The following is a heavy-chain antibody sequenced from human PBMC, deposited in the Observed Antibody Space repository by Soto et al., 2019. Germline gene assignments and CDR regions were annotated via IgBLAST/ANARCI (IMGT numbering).Heavy chain of an antibody. CDR2: IYYSGST. D-gene: IGHD1-1*01. J-gene: IGHJ5*02. CDR1: GGSISSYY. CDR3: ARRHGNWNDVEWFDP. V-gene: IGHV4-59*08. Sequence: PSETLSLTCTVSGGSISSYYWSWIRQPPGKGLEWIGYIYYSGSTNYNPSLKSRVTISVDTSKNQFSLKLSSVTAADTAVYYCARRHGNWNDVEWFDPWGQGTLVTVSS.